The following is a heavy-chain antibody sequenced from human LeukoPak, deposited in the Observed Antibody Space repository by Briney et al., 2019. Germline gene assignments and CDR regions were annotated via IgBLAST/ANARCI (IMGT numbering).Heavy chain of an antibody. CDR1: GFTFSGYY. V-gene: IGHV3-11*04. CDR2: ISKTDSST. D-gene: IGHD3-16*01. CDR3: ARVMGSYATDY. J-gene: IGHJ4*02. Sequence: GGSLRLSCTASGFTFSGYYMSWTRQAPGKGLEWVSYISKTDSSTNYADSVRGRFTISRDDAKSSLYLQMNSLRAEDTAVYYCARVMGSYATDYWGQGTLVTVSS.